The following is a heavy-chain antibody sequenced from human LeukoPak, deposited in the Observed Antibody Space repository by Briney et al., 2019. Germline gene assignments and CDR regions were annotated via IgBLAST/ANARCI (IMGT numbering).Heavy chain of an antibody. J-gene: IGHJ4*02. CDR3: ARGYNYYDSSGVGY. CDR2: IYYSGST. Sequence: SETLSLTCTVSGGSISSSSYYWGWIRQPPGKGLEWSGSIYYSGSTYYNPSLKSRVTISVDTSKNQFSLKLSSVTAADTAVYYCARGYNYYDSSGVGYWGQGTLVTVSS. D-gene: IGHD3-22*01. V-gene: IGHV4-39*07. CDR1: GGSISSSSYY.